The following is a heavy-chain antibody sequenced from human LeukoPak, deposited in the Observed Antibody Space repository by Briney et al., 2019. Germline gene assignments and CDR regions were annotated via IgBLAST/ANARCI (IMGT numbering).Heavy chain of an antibody. CDR3: ARAGGFETERYYYYYYMDV. D-gene: IGHD3-16*01. CDR2: IIPIFGTA. Sequence: SVKVSCKASGGTFSSYAISWVRQAPGQGLEWMGGIIPIFGTANYAQKFQGRVTITTDESTSTAYMELSSLRSEDTAVYYCARAGGFETERYYYYYYMDVWGKGTTVTASS. V-gene: IGHV1-69*05. J-gene: IGHJ6*03. CDR1: GGTFSSYA.